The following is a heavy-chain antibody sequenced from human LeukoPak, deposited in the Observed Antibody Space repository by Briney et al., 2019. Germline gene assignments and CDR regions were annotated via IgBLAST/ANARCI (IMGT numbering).Heavy chain of an antibody. J-gene: IGHJ1*01. V-gene: IGHV1-18*01. CDR1: GYMFTSYG. CDR3: ARVRRIAAAGAEYFQH. CDR2: ISTYLGDT. D-gene: IGHD6-25*01. Sequence: ASVKVSCKASGYMFTSYGISWVRQAPGQGLEWMGWISTYLGDTNYAQKHQGRVTMTTDTSTSTAYMELRSLRSDDTAIYYCARVRRIAAAGAEYFQHWGQGTLVTVSS.